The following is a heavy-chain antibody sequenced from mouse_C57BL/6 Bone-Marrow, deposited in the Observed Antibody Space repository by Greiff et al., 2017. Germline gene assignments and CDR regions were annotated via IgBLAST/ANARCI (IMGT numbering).Heavy chain of an antibody. CDR3: ARAYSFAY. D-gene: IGHD2-10*01. CDR2: INPYNGGT. Sequence: EVQLQQSGPVLVKPGASVKMSCKASGYTFTDYYMNWVKQSHGKSLEWIGVINPYNGGTCYNQKFKGKATLTVDKSSSTTYMELNSLTSKDSAVYYCARAYSFAYWGQGTLVTVSA. V-gene: IGHV1-19*01. CDR1: GYTFTDYY. J-gene: IGHJ3*01.